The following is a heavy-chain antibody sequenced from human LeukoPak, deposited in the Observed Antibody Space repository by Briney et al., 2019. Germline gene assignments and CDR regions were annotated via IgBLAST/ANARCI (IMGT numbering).Heavy chain of an antibody. Sequence: SETLSLTCTVSGGSISSYYWSWIRQPPGKGLEWIGHIYYRGSTNYNPSLKSRVTISVATSKNQFSLKPNSVTAADTAVYYCARDLVRDYSINWFDPWGQGTLVTVSS. CDR3: ARDLVRDYSINWFDP. J-gene: IGHJ5*02. D-gene: IGHD4-11*01. CDR2: IYYRGST. CDR1: GGSISSYY. V-gene: IGHV4-59*01.